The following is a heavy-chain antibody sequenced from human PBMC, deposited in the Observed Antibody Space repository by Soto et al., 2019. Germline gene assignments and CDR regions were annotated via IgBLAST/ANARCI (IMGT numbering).Heavy chain of an antibody. D-gene: IGHD1-20*01. CDR1: GYTFTGYY. Sequence: ASVKVSCKASGYTFTGYYMHWVRQAPGQGLEWMGWINPNSGGTNYAQKFQGRVTMTRGTSISTAYMELSRLRSDDTAVYYCARARYRRSGRPGGMDVWGQGTKVTLSS. J-gene: IGHJ6*02. V-gene: IGHV1-2*02. CDR2: INPNSGGT. CDR3: ARARYRRSGRPGGMDV.